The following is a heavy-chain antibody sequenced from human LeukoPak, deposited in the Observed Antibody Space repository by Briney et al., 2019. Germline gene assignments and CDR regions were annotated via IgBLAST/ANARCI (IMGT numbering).Heavy chain of an antibody. V-gene: IGHV4-59*08. CDR2: IYYSGST. J-gene: IGHJ5*02. D-gene: IGHD1-26*01. Sequence: SETLSLTCTVSGGSISSYYWSWIRRPPGKGLEWIGYIYYSGSTNYNPSLKSRVTISVDTSKNQFSLKLSSVTAADTAVYYCARHFLRGVDPWGQGTLVTVSS. CDR3: ARHFLRGVDP. CDR1: GGSISSYY.